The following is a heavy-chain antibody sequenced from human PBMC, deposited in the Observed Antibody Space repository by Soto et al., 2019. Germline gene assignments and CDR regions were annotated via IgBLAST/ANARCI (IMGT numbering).Heavy chain of an antibody. J-gene: IGHJ6*03. D-gene: IGHD3-3*01. CDR2: IYYSGST. Sequence: SETLSLTCTVSGGSISSYYWSWIRQPPGKGLEWIGYIYYSGSTNYNPSLKSRVTISVDTSKNQFSLKLSSVTAADTAVYYCARDAGLDYSFWSGYYTGYYYYMDVWAKGPRSPSP. V-gene: IGHV4-59*01. CDR1: GGSISSYY. CDR3: ARDAGLDYSFWSGYYTGYYYYMDV.